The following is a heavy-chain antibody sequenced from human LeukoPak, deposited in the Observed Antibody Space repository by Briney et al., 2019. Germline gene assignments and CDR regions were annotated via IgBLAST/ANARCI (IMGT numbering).Heavy chain of an antibody. J-gene: IGHJ5*02. CDR2: INPNSGGT. CDR1: GYTFTGYY. Sequence: ASVKVSCKASGYTFTGYYMHWVRQAPGQGLEWMGWINPNSGGTNYAQKFQGRVTMTRDTSISTAYMELSRLRSDDTAVYYCARKRITMVRGVNWFDPWGQGTLVTVSS. D-gene: IGHD3-10*01. V-gene: IGHV1-2*02. CDR3: ARKRITMVRGVNWFDP.